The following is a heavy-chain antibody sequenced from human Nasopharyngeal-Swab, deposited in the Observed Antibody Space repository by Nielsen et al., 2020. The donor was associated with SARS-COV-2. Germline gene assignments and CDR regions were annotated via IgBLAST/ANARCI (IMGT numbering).Heavy chain of an antibody. CDR2: INHSGNT. Sequence: SQTLSLTCGVGYGGSFRAYYWSWIRQPPGKGLEWIGEINHSGNTNYNPSLQSRVTMSADTSKSQFSRKLSSVTAADTAVYYCWRGLLLSADPREIVETWGQGTLVTVSS. J-gene: IGHJ4*02. CDR3: WRGLLLSADPREIVET. V-gene: IGHV4-34*01. CDR1: GGSFRAYY. D-gene: IGHD2-15*01.